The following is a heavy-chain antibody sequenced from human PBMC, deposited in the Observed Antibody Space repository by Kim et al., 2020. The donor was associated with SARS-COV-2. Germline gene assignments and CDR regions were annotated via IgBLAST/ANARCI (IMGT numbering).Heavy chain of an antibody. J-gene: IGHJ3*02. CDR2: ISSSSSYI. CDR1: GFTFSSYS. D-gene: IGHD1-26*01. Sequence: GGSLRLSCAASGFTFSSYSMNWVRQAPGKGLEWVSSISSSSSYIYYADSVKGRFTISRDNAKNSLYLQMNSLRAEDTAVYYCAREEVWELYHDHDAFDIWGQGTMVTVSS. CDR3: AREEVWELYHDHDAFDI. V-gene: IGHV3-21*01.